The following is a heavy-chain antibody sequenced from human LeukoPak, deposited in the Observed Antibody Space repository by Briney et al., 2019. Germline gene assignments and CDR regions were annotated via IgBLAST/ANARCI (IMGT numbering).Heavy chain of an antibody. J-gene: IGHJ4*02. CDR1: GFTFDDYL. CDR3: SRGSGWLSVY. D-gene: IGHD6-19*01. V-gene: IGHV3-49*03. CDR2: ISGGTT. Sequence: GGSLRLSCTASGFTFDDYLMSWFRQAPGKGLEWIGFISGGTTEYAASVTGRFTISRDDSTSIAYLQMNSLTTEDTAVYYCSRGSGWLSVYWGQGTLVTVSS.